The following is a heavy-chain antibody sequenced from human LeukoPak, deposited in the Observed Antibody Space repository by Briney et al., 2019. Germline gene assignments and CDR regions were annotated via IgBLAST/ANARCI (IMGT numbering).Heavy chain of an antibody. V-gene: IGHV1-8*01. CDR2: MNPNSGNT. CDR3: ARRVGIAVAPVP. CDR1: GYTFTSYD. J-gene: IGHJ5*02. D-gene: IGHD6-19*01. Sequence: ASVKVSCKASGYTFTSYDINWVRQATGQGLEWMGWMNPNSGNTGYAQKFQGRVTMTRNTSISTAYMELSSLRSEDTAVYYCARRVGIAVAPVPWGQGTLVTASS.